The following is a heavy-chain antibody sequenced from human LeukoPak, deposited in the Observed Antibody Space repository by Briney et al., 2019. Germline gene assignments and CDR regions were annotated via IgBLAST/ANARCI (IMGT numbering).Heavy chain of an antibody. CDR2: MNPNSGNT. J-gene: IGHJ4*02. CDR3: ARTAPGHMVRGVIILPHYLDY. D-gene: IGHD3-10*01. Sequence: ASVKVSCKASGYTFTSYDINWVRQATGQGLEWMGWMNPNSGNTGYAQKFQGRVTMTRNTSISTAYMELSSLRSEDTAVYYCARTAPGHMVRGVIILPHYLDYWGQGTLVTVSS. V-gene: IGHV1-8*01. CDR1: GYTFTSYD.